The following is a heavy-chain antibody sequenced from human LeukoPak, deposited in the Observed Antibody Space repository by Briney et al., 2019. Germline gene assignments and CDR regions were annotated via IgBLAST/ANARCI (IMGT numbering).Heavy chain of an antibody. CDR2: INSDGSWT. Sequence: GGSLRLSCVASGNYWMHWVRQAPGKGLVWVSHINSDGSWTSYADSVKGRFTISKDNAKNTVYLQMNSLGAEDTAVYYCVSFYETYWGRGTLVTVSS. CDR1: GNYW. J-gene: IGHJ4*02. V-gene: IGHV3-74*01. D-gene: IGHD2/OR15-2a*01. CDR3: VSFYETY.